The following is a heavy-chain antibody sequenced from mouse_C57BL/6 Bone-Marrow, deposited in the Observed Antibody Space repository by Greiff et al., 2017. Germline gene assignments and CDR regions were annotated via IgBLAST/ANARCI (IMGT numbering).Heavy chain of an antibody. CDR1: GYAFTNYL. CDR3: ARSKNWDSWFAY. V-gene: IGHV1-54*01. CDR2: INPGSGGT. J-gene: IGHJ3*01. D-gene: IGHD4-1*01. Sequence: QVQLQQSGAELVRPGTSVKVSCKASGYAFTNYLIEWVKQRPGQGLEWIGVINPGSGGTNYNEKFKGKATLTADTSSSTAYMQLSSLTSEDSAVYVCARSKNWDSWFAYWGQGTLVTVSA.